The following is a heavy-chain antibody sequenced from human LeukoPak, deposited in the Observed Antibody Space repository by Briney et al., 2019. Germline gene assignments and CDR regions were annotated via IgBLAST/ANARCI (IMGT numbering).Heavy chain of an antibody. CDR2: INYSGTI. D-gene: IGHD4-17*01. CDR3: ARLPYGGFDP. V-gene: IGHV4-34*01. Sequence: PSETLSLTCAVYGGYFSGNHWSWIRQPPGKGLEWIGEINYSGTIYYNPSLKSRVTISTDTSKNQFSLKLSSVTAADTAVYYCARLPYGGFDPWGQGTLVTVSS. J-gene: IGHJ5*02. CDR1: GGYFSGNH.